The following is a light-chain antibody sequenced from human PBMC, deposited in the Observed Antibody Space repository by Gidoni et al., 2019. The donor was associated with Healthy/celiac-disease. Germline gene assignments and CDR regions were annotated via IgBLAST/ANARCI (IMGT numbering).Light chain of an antibody. CDR3: QQSYSTRWT. Sequence: DIQKTQSPSSLSASVGDRVTITCRASQSISSYLNWYQQKPVKAPKLLIYAASSLQSGVPSRFSGRGSGTDFTLTISSLQPEDFATYYCQQSYSTRWTFGQGTKVEIK. CDR1: QSISSY. V-gene: IGKV1-39*01. J-gene: IGKJ1*01. CDR2: AAS.